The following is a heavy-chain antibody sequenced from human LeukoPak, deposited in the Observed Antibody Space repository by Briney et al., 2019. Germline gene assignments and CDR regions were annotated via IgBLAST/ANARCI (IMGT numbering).Heavy chain of an antibody. CDR2: IYTSGST. CDR1: GGSISSGSYY. Sequence: SETLSLTCTVSGGSISSGSYYWSWIRQPAGKGLEWIGRIYTSGSTNYNPSLKSRVTISVDTSKNQFSLKLSSVTAADTAVYYCARHGSGSYRRRVFDYWGQGTLVTVSS. V-gene: IGHV4-61*02. CDR3: ARHGSGSYRRRVFDY. J-gene: IGHJ4*02. D-gene: IGHD1-26*01.